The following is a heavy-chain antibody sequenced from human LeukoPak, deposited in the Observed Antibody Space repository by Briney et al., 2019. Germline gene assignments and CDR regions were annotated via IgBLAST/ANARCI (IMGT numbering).Heavy chain of an antibody. CDR1: GYTFSGYY. J-gene: IGHJ6*02. CDR3: AREEGVEVVVAATHGMNV. CDR2: INPNSGGI. V-gene: IGHV1-2*02. D-gene: IGHD2-15*01. Sequence: GASVKLACKASGYTFSGYYMHWVRQAPGQGLEWMAWINPNSGGINYAQKFKGRVTMTRDTSISSAYMEMSRLRADDTAVYYCAREEGVEVVVAATHGMNVWGQGTTVTVSS.